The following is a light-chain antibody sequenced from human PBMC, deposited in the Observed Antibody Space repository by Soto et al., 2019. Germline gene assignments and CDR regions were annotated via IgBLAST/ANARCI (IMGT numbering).Light chain of an antibody. CDR2: DVN. CDR1: SSDVGGYNY. Sequence: QSALTQPASVSGSPGQSITISCTGTSSDVGGYNYVSWHQQHPGKAPKLMIFDVNNRPSGVSNRFSGSESGNTASLTISGLQAEDEADYYCSSYTSSHTCVFGTGTKLTVL. CDR3: SSYTSSHTCV. J-gene: IGLJ1*01. V-gene: IGLV2-14*01.